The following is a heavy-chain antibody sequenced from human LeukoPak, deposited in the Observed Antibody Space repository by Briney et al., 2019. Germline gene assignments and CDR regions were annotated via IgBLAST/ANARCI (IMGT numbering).Heavy chain of an antibody. D-gene: IGHD3-16*01. CDR3: ARDMSIDY. V-gene: IGHV3-21*01. CDR2: ISSSSSYI. J-gene: IGHJ4*02. Sequence: EWVSSISSSSSYIYYADSVKGRFTISRDNAKNSLYLQMNSLRAEDTAVYYCARDMSIDYWGQGTLVTVSS.